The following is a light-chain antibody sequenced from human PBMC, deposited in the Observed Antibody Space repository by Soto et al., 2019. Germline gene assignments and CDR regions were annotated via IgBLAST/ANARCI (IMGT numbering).Light chain of an antibody. V-gene: IGKV1-5*03. CDR2: KAS. Sequence: QMTQSPSTLSASVGDTVTITCRASQSISTWLAWYQQKPGKAPKLLTYKASTLESGVPSRFSGSGSGTEFTLTISSLQPDHFATYYCQQYNTYSAFGHGTKVEIK. CDR3: QQYNTYSA. CDR1: QSISTW. J-gene: IGKJ1*01.